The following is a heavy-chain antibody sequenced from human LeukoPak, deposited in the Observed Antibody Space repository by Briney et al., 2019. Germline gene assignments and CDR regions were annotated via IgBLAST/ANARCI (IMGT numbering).Heavy chain of an antibody. CDR1: GYTFTSYG. CDR3: AREANFGGNLNWFDP. D-gene: IGHD4-23*01. Sequence: SVKVSCKASGYTFTSYGISWVRQAPGQGLEWMGGIIPMFDSRSFAQKFQGRVTLTSDESGSTVYMELRNLTSEDTAIYYCAREANFGGNLNWFDPWGQGTLVTVSS. V-gene: IGHV1-69*13. CDR2: IIPMFDSR. J-gene: IGHJ5*02.